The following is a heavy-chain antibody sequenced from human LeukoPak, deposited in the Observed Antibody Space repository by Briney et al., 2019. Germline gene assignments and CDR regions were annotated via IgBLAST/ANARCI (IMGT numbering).Heavy chain of an antibody. V-gene: IGHV3-30*02. D-gene: IGHD3-22*01. Sequence: GGSLRLSCAASGFTFSSYGMHWVRQAPGKGLEWVAFIRYDGSNKYYADSVKGRFTISRDNAKNSLYLQMNSLRAEDTAVYYCASSGYWALGAFDIWGQGTMVTVSS. J-gene: IGHJ3*02. CDR3: ASSGYWALGAFDI. CDR2: IRYDGSNK. CDR1: GFTFSSYG.